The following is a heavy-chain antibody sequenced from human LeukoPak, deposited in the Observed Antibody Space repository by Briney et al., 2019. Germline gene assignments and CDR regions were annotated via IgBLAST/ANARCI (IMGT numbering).Heavy chain of an antibody. J-gene: IGHJ4*02. V-gene: IGHV3-21*01. Sequence: PGGSLRLSCAGSGFTFSSYSMNWVRQAPGKGLEWVSSISSSSIYIYYADSVKGRFTISRDNAKNSLYLQMNSLRAEDTAVYYCAREGMDDSSGYDPFDYWGQGTLVTVSS. CDR2: ISSSSIYI. D-gene: IGHD3-22*01. CDR1: GFTFSSYS. CDR3: AREGMDDSSGYDPFDY.